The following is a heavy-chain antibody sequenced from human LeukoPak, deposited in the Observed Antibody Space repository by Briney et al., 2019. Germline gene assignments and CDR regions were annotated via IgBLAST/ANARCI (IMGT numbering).Heavy chain of an antibody. Sequence: SETLSLTCIVSGASISSGNYYWGWIRRPPGKGLEWIGNIFHSGSTYYNPSLKSRVTISVDTSKNQFSLRLSSVTAADTAVYYCAREGYDFWSGREFDYWGHGTLVTVSS. V-gene: IGHV4-39*07. CDR2: IFHSGST. D-gene: IGHD3-3*01. J-gene: IGHJ4*01. CDR3: AREGYDFWSGREFDY. CDR1: GASISSGNYY.